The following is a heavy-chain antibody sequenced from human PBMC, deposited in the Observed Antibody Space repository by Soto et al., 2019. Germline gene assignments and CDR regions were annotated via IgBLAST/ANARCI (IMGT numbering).Heavy chain of an antibody. V-gene: IGHV3-11*01. CDR2: ISSSGSTI. Sequence: GGSLRLSCAASGFTFSDYYMSWIRQAPGKGLEWVSYISSSGSTIYYADSVKGRFTISRDNATNSLYLQMNSLRAEDTAVYYCARCYGDYASDAFDIWGQGTMVTVSS. J-gene: IGHJ3*02. CDR1: GFTFSDYY. D-gene: IGHD4-17*01. CDR3: ARCYGDYASDAFDI.